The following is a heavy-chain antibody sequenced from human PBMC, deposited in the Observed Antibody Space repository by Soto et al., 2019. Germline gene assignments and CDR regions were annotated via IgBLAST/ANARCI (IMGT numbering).Heavy chain of an antibody. CDR1: GVSLSGSRYY. J-gene: IGHJ6*04. V-gene: IGHV4-31*03. CDR2: TRYGGIP. Sequence: TLSLTCTVSGVSLSGSRYYWSWIRQVPGKGLEWIGFTRYGGIPYHNPSLKSRATISVQSSKNQFSLRLTSLTAADTAGYYCGQANGMDVWGSGTKLTV. CDR3: GQANGMDV.